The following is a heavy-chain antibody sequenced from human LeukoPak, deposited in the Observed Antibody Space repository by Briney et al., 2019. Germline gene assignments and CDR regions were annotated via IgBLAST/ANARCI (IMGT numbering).Heavy chain of an antibody. CDR1: GFTFRNAW. J-gene: IGHJ4*02. V-gene: IGHV3-15*01. D-gene: IGHD3-10*01. CDR3: ITDLGLTMIRGVLVS. CDR2: IKSKGDGETT. Sequence: GGSLRLSCVASGFTFRNAWMSWVRQVPGKGLEWVGLIKSKGDGETTDYAAPMKGRFSMSRDDSASTVYLQMYSLKDEDTAVYYCITDLGLTMIRGVLVSRGQGALVTVS.